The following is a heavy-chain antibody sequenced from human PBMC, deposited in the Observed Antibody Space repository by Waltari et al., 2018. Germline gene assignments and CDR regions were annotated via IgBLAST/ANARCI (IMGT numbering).Heavy chain of an antibody. CDR2: ISSSGSTT. Sequence: EVQLAESGGGLVQPGGSLRLSCAASGFPFSSYEMTWVRQAPGKGLEWVSYISSSGSTTYYADSVRGRFTISRDNAKNSLYLQMNNLRAEDTAVYYCATSLTAVGVFDPWGQGTLVTVSS. CDR3: ATSLTAVGVFDP. CDR1: GFPFSSYE. D-gene: IGHD1-26*01. V-gene: IGHV3-48*03. J-gene: IGHJ5*02.